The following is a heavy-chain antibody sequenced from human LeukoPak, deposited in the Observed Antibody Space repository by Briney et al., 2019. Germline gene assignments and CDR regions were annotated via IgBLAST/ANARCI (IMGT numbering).Heavy chain of an antibody. CDR1: GGSISSSSYY. V-gene: IGHV4-61*05. D-gene: IGHD1-26*01. J-gene: IGHJ3*02. CDR2: IYYSGTT. Sequence: SETLSLTCTVSGGSISSSSYYWRWIRQPPGKGLEWIGYIYYSGTTNYNPSLRSRATISVDTSKNQFSLKLSSVTAADTAVFYCARDGMGANDAFDIWGQGTMVTVSS. CDR3: ARDGMGANDAFDI.